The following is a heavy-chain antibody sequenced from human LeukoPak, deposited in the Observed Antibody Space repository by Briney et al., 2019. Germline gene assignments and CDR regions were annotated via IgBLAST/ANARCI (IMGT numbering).Heavy chain of an antibody. CDR2: IYYSGST. V-gene: IGHV4-59*01. Sequence: PSETLSLTCTVSGGSISSYYWSWIRQPPGKGLEWIGYIYYSGSTNYNPSLKSRVTISVDTSKNQFSPKLSSVTAADTAVYYCARDLLVQVAGPTDRYYYYYGMDVWGQGTTVTVSS. CDR1: GGSISSYY. J-gene: IGHJ6*02. CDR3: ARDLLVQVAGPTDRYYYYYGMDV. D-gene: IGHD6-19*01.